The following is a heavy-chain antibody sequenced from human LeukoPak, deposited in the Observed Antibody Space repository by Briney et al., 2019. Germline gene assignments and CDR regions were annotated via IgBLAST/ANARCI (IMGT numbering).Heavy chain of an antibody. CDR2: IKQDGTDK. J-gene: IGHJ4*02. CDR1: GFTFSNYW. CDR3: ATGGNYHAY. D-gene: IGHD1-7*01. Sequence: GGFLRLSCAASGFTFSNYWMTWVRQAPGRGLEWVANIKQDGTDKYYVDSVKGRFTISRDNAEDSLYLQVNNLSAEDTAVYYCATGGNYHAYWGQGTLVTVSS. V-gene: IGHV3-7*02.